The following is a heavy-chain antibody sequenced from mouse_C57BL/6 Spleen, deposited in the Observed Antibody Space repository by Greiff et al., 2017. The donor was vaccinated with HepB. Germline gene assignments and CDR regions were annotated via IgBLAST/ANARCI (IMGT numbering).Heavy chain of an antibody. CDR3: ARDRDYGSSPFAY. CDR1: GYSITSGYY. J-gene: IGHJ3*01. V-gene: IGHV3-6*01. D-gene: IGHD1-1*01. Sequence: EVHLVESGPGLVKPSQSLSLTCSVTGYSITSGYYWNWIRQFPGNKLEWMGYISYDGSNNYNPSLKNRISITRDTSKNQFFLKLNSVTTEDTATYYCARDRDYGSSPFAYWGQGTLVTVSA. CDR2: ISYDGSN.